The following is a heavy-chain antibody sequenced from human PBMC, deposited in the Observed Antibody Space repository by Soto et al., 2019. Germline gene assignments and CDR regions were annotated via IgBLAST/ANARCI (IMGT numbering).Heavy chain of an antibody. CDR1: GYTFTTNF. D-gene: IGHD3-22*01. CDR3: ARAHYDSDAFDF. CDR2: ISPVGGTT. Sequence: VQLVQSGAEVKKPGASVKISCKASGYTFTTNFIHWIRQAPGQGLEWVEIISPVGGTTVYVQKFQGRVTTTRDTSTRTVYMELRNLSSEYTAVFCWARAHYDSDAFDFWGQGTMVIVSS. J-gene: IGHJ3*01. V-gene: IGHV1-46*03.